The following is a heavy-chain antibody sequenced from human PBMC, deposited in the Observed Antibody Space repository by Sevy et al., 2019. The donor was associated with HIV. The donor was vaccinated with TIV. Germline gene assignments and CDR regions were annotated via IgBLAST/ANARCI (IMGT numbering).Heavy chain of an antibody. V-gene: IGHV3-23*01. Sequence: GGSLRLSCAASGFTFTSYAMSWVRQAPGKGLEWVSAFSGSGGRTYYADSVKDRFTISRDNSKNTQNLKMNSLRAEDTAIYYCAKPSSYVSGSSSDPLPSSRNDYWGQGTLVTVSS. CDR1: GFTFTSYA. CDR3: AKPSSYVSGSSSDPLPSSRNDY. D-gene: IGHD3-10*01. J-gene: IGHJ4*02. CDR2: FSGSGGRT.